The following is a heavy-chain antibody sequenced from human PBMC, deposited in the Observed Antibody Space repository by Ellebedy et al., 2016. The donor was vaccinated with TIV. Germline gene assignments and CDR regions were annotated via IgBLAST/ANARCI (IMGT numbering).Heavy chain of an antibody. CDR2: IYYSGST. D-gene: IGHD2-8*01. Sequence: SETLSLTXTVSGGSISSGGYYWSWIRQHPGKGLEWIGYIYYSGSTYYNPSLKSRVTISVDTSKNQVSLKLNSVTAADTAVYYCARVRGGSCTNAHCLSTFDIWGQGTMVTVSS. CDR3: ARVRGGSCTNAHCLSTFDI. V-gene: IGHV4-31*03. J-gene: IGHJ3*02. CDR1: GGSISSGGYY.